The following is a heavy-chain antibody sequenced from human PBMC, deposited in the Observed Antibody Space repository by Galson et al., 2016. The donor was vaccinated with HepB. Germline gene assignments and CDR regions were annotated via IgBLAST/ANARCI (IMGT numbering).Heavy chain of an antibody. Sequence: SLRLSCAASGFSFGTYAIHWVRQAPGKGLEWLAVISYDGTKRHYAEPVKGRFTVSRDNSKNVLFLEMNSLRPDDTSVYYCARDQGATVTKYFSFFLDVRGPGTSVTVS. D-gene: IGHD4-17*01. CDR1: GFSFGTYA. J-gene: IGHJ6*02. CDR3: ARDQGATVTKYFSFFLDV. V-gene: IGHV3-30*04. CDR2: ISYDGTKR.